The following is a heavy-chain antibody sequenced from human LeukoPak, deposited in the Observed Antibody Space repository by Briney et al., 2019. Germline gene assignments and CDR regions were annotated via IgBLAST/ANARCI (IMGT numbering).Heavy chain of an antibody. CDR3: ATEYWYRHDY. J-gene: IGHJ4*02. CDR1: GFNFNYYF. Sequence: PGGSLRLSCTTSGFNFNYYFMAWVRQAPGKGLEWLATIDKDGSGTEYIDSVRGRFTISRDNTKKSIYLQMSSLSADDTAVYFCATEYWYRHDYWGLGILVTVSS. D-gene: IGHD6-13*01. CDR2: IDKDGSGT. V-gene: IGHV3-7*01.